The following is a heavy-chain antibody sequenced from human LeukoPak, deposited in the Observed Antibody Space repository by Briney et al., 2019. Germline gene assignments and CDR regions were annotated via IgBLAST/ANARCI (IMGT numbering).Heavy chain of an antibody. J-gene: IGHJ4*02. D-gene: IGHD6-19*01. CDR3: AKDRVAVAGAGPFDS. V-gene: IGHV3-23*01. CDR2: VSGSGGAT. Sequence: PGRSLRLSCSASGFTFSSYAMSWVRQAPGKGLEWVSAVSGSGGATYYADSVKGRFTISRDNSENTLYVQMHSLRAEDTAIYYCAKDRVAVAGAGPFDSWGQGTLVTVSS. CDR1: GFTFSSYA.